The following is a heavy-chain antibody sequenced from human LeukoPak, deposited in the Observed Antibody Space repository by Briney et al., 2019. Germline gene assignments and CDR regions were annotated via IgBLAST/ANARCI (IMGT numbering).Heavy chain of an antibody. CDR1: GGLPSSGDYY. CDR3: ASVSVWELATHPGGSFDF. Sequence: PSETLSLTCTVSGGLPSSGDYYWRWIRQSPAKGLEWIGQIYNTGNTLYSPSLKSRLTMSIDTSKNQFSLKLKSVTAADTALYYCASVSVWELATHPGGSFDFWGRGILVTVSS. D-gene: IGHD5-24*01. CDR2: IYNTGNT. V-gene: IGHV4-30-4*01. J-gene: IGHJ4*02.